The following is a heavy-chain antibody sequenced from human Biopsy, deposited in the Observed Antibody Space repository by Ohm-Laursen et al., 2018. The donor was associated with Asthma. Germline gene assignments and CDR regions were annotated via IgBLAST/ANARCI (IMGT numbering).Heavy chain of an antibody. CDR1: GYTFSRYS. CDR2: ISTASSFI. V-gene: IGHV3-21*01. CDR3: ARIGPEWELPGREYSLHH. D-gene: IGHD1-26*01. J-gene: IGHJ1*01. Sequence: LSLTCAASGYTFSRYSIHWVRQIPGKGLEWVASISTASSFIYYADSVRGRFTTSRDNARNSVYLQMNSLRAEDTALYYCARIGPEWELPGREYSLHHWGEGTLVTVSS.